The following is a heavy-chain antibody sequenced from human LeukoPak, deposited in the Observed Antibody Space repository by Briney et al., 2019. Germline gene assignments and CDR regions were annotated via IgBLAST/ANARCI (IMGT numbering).Heavy chain of an antibody. CDR2: IKHDGSEC. J-gene: IGHJ4*02. CDR3: VRDSVTFFDY. D-gene: IGHD4-17*01. V-gene: IGHV3-7*03. CDR1: GFTFSTHW. Sequence: GGSLRLSCAASGFTFSTHWMTWVRQAPGKGLEWVVNIKHDGSECYYVDSVKGRFTISRDNANNSLYLQMNSLRAEDTAVYYCVRDSVTFFDYWGQGILVTVSS.